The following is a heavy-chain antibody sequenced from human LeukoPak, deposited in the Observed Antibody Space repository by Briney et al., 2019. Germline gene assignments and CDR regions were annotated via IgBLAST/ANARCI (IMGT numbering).Heavy chain of an antibody. J-gene: IGHJ4*02. CDR2: INHSGST. V-gene: IGHV4-34*01. Sequence: PSETLSLTCAVYGGSFSGYYWSWIRQPPGKGLEWIGEINHSGSTNYNPSLKSRVTISVDTSRNQFSLKLSSVTAADTAVYYCARVRGAQWLAYFDYWGQGTLVTVSS. D-gene: IGHD6-19*01. CDR3: ARVRGAQWLAYFDY. CDR1: GGSFSGYY.